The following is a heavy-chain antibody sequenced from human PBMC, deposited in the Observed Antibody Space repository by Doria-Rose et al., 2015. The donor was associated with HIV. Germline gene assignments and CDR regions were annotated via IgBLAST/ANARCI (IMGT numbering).Heavy chain of an antibody. CDR3: ARGLPPPHFSFPY. V-gene: IGHV1-8*01. Sequence: QVQLVQSGAEVKKPGASVKVSCKASGYTFTNYDIHWVRQAPGQGLQWMGWLNPNSGNTGYAQKFQGRVTMTRNTSITTVYMELRSLKSEDTAIYYCARGLPPPHFSFPYWGQGTQVTVSS. CDR2: LNPNSGNT. J-gene: IGHJ4*02. CDR1: GYTFTNYD.